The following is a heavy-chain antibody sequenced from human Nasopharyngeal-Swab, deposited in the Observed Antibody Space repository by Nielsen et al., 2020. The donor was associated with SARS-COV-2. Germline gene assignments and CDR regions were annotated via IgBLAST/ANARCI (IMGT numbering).Heavy chain of an antibody. D-gene: IGHD5-24*01. J-gene: IGHJ4*02. CDR2: INAGNGNT. Sequence: WVRQAPGQRLEWMGWINAGNGNTKYSQKFQGRVTITRDTSASTAYMELSSLRSEDTAVYYCARDRAGGNGYFDYWGQGTLVPSPQ. V-gene: IGHV1-3*01. CDR3: ARDRAGGNGYFDY.